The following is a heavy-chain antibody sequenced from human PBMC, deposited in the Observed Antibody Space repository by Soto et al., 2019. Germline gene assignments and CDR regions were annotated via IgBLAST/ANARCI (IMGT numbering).Heavy chain of an antibody. CDR2: IKHDGSVQ. Sequence: QLVESGGGLVQPGGSLRLSCEASGFIFSGYWMSWVRQAPGKGLGWVADIKHDGSVQYYVDSVKGRFTISRDNAKKLLYLQMNGLRAEDTALYYCARATYSNAWYRFDLWGQGTLVTVSS. J-gene: IGHJ4*02. D-gene: IGHD4-4*01. V-gene: IGHV3-7*03. CDR3: ARATYSNAWYRFDL. CDR1: GFIFSGYW.